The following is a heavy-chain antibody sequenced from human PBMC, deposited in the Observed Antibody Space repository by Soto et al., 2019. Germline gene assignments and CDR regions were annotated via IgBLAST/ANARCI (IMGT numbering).Heavy chain of an antibody. CDR3: ARVHISGHGVDY. V-gene: IGHV4-38-2*01. CDR1: GFSISRGYY. D-gene: IGHD5-12*01. J-gene: IGHJ4*02. CDR2: ISHSGST. Sequence: PLETLSLTCAVSGFSISRGYYWAWMRQSPGQGLEWFGSISHSGSTYYNPSLRSRVTISVQTSKNEFSLELTSVTAADTAIYYCARVHISGHGVDYWGQGTLVTVSS.